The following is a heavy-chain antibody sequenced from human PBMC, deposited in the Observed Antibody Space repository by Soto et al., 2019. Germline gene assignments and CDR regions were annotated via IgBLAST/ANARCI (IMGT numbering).Heavy chain of an antibody. J-gene: IGHJ4*02. CDR3: ARERMYSGSSHTLGLDY. CDR1: GGTSSSYT. D-gene: IGHD1-26*01. Sequence: QVQLVQSGAEVKKPGSSVKVSCKASGGTSSSYTISWVRQAPGQGLEWMGRIIPILGIANYAQKFQGRVTITADKSTSTAYMELSSLRSEDTAVYYCARERMYSGSSHTLGLDYWGQGTLVTVSS. CDR2: IIPILGIA. V-gene: IGHV1-69*08.